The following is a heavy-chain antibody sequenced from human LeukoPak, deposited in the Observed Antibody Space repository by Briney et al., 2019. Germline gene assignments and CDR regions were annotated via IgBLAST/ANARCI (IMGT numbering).Heavy chain of an antibody. V-gene: IGHV4-39*07. J-gene: IGHJ5*02. CDR3: ARDSVSSSRALIWFDP. Sequence: SETLSLTCTVSGGSISSSSYYWGWIRQPPGKGLEWIGTIYYRGSTYYNPSLKSRVTISVDTSKNQFSLKLSSVTAADTAVYYCARDSVSSSRALIWFDPWGQGTLVTVSS. CDR2: IYYRGST. D-gene: IGHD5/OR15-5a*01. CDR1: GGSISSSSYY.